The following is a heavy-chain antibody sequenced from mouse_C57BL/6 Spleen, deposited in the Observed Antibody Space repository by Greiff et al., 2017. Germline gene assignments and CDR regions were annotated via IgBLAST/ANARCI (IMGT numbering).Heavy chain of an antibody. CDR2: ILPGSCST. D-gene: IGHD2-3*01. CDR3: ARSERWLPHYFDY. V-gene: IGHV1-9*01. Sequence: QVQLQQSGAELMKPGASVKLSCKATGYTFTGYWIEWVKQRPGHGLEWIGEILPGSCSTNYNEKFKGKATFTVDTSSNTAYMQLSSLTTEDSAIYYCARSERWLPHYFDYWGQGTTLTVSS. CDR1: GYTFTGYW. J-gene: IGHJ2*01.